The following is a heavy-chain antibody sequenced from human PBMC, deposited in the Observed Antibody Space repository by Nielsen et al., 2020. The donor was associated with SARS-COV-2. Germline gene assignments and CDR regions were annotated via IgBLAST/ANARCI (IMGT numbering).Heavy chain of an antibody. J-gene: IGHJ6*03. Sequence: SVKVSCKASGGIFSSYAISWVRQAPGQGLEWMGGIIPIFGTANYAQKFQGRVTITADESTSTAYMELSSLRSEDTAVYYCARDRNEWSQFYYYYYMDVWGKGTTVTVSS. D-gene: IGHD1-1*01. CDR3: ARDRNEWSQFYYYYYMDV. V-gene: IGHV1-69*13. CDR2: IIPIFGTA. CDR1: GGIFSSYA.